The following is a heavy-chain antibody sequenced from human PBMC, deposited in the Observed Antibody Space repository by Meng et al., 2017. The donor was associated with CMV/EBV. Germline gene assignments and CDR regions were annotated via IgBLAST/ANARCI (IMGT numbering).Heavy chain of an antibody. Sequence: SETLSPTCTVSGGSISSYYWSWIRQPPGKGLEWIGYIYYSGSTNYNPSLKSRITISIDTSKNQFSLKLSSVTAADTAVYYCARLTGTTIRGPHFDYWGQGTLVTVSS. J-gene: IGHJ4*02. D-gene: IGHD1-7*01. CDR2: IYYSGST. CDR3: ARLTGTTIRGPHFDY. CDR1: GGSISSYY. V-gene: IGHV4-59*01.